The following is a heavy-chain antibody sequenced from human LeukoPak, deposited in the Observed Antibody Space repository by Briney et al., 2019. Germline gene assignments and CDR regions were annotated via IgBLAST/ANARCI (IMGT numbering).Heavy chain of an antibody. Sequence: PARSLRLSCAASGFTFSSYGMHWVRQAPGKGLEGVAVISYDGSNKYYADCVKGRFPMSRNNSKNTLYLQMNSVRAEDTVVYYCAKEKLDFWGQGTLVTVSS. V-gene: IGHV3-30*18. CDR2: ISYDGSNK. D-gene: IGHD5-24*01. J-gene: IGHJ4*02. CDR3: AKEKLDF. CDR1: GFTFSSYG.